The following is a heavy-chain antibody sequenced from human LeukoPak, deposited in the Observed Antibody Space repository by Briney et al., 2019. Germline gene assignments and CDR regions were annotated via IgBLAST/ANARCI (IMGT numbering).Heavy chain of an antibody. CDR1: GCSVSSDY. D-gene: IGHD5-12*01. CDR2: IYSGGST. Sequence: PGASLRLSCLASGCSVSSDYMTWVRQAPGKGLELVSVIYSGGSTYYSDSVKVRFTISRDNSKNKLFLQMNSLQAEDTGVYYCGRSRAIDYWGQGTLVSV. CDR3: GRSRAIDY. V-gene: IGHV3-66*02. J-gene: IGHJ4*02.